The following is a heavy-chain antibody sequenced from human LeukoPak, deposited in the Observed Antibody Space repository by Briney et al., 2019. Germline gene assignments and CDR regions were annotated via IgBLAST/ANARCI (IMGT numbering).Heavy chain of an antibody. CDR2: IYVTGST. V-gene: IGHV4-4*07. CDR1: DDSISSYY. D-gene: IGHD6-19*01. J-gene: IGHJ4*02. Sequence: SETLSLTCTVSDDSISSYYWSWIRQPAGKGLEWIGRIYVTGSTTYNPSLMSRVTISIDKSKTQFSLKLSSVTAADTAVYYCARAYSSGWYTTSLDYWGQGTLVTVSS. CDR3: ARAYSSGWYTTSLDY.